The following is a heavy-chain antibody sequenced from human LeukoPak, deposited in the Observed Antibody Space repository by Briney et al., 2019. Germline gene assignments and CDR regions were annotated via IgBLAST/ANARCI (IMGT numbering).Heavy chain of an antibody. CDR1: GGSINTYY. D-gene: IGHD6-6*01. CDR3: ARDARSSSHFDY. J-gene: IGHJ4*02. Sequence: SDTLSLTCTVSGGSINTYYWSWIRQPPGKGLEWIGYIYYSGSTNYNPSLKSRVTISVDTSKNQFSLKLSSVTAADTAVYYCARDARSSSHFDYWGQGTLVTVSS. V-gene: IGHV4-59*01. CDR2: IYYSGST.